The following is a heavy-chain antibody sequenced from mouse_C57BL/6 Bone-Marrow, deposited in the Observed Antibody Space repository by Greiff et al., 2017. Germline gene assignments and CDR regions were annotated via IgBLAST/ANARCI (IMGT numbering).Heavy chain of an antibody. J-gene: IGHJ2*01. D-gene: IGHD1-1*01. CDR1: GYTFTDYE. CDR3: TRGATVVAVDY. CDR2: IDPETGGT. Sequence: VKLQESGAELVRPGASVTLSCKASGYTFTDYEMHWLKQTPVHGLEWIGAIDPETGGTAYNQKLKGKAILTADKSASTAYMELRSLTSEDSAVYYCTRGATVVAVDYWGQGTTLTVSS. V-gene: IGHV1-15*01.